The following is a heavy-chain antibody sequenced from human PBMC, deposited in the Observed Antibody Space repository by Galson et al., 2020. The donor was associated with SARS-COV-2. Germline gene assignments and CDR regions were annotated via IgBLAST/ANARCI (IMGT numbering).Heavy chain of an antibody. V-gene: IGHV3-23*01. D-gene: IGHD1-26*01. CDR3: AKRYSGSRYWYFDL. J-gene: IGHJ2*01. Sequence: GESLKISCAASGFTFSSYAMSWVRQSPGKGLEWVSLISASGSDTFYADSVKGRFTISRDNYRYTLFVQMDSLRAEDTAVYYCAKRYSGSRYWYFDLWGRGTLVTVSS. CDR2: ISASGSDT. CDR1: GFTFSSYA.